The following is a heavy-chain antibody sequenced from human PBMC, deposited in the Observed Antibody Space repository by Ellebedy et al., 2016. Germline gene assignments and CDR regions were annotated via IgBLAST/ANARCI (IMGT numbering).Heavy chain of an antibody. CDR2: IYYSGST. CDR1: GGSISSSSYY. D-gene: IGHD2-15*01. Sequence: SETLSLTXTVSGGSISSSSYYWGWIRQPPGKGLEWIGSIYYSGSTYYNPSLKSRVTISVDTSKNQFSLKLSSVTAADTAVYYCARGRIFFDYWGQGTLVTVSS. V-gene: IGHV4-39*07. J-gene: IGHJ4*02. CDR3: ARGRIFFDY.